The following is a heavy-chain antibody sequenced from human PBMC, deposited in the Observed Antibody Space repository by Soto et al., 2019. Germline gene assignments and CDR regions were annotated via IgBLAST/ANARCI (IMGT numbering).Heavy chain of an antibody. CDR2: IYPGDYET. CDR3: ARSPRSSPYFDY. CDR1: XXXXSXXX. Sequence: VESLKXXXXXSXXXXSXXXXAXXXXLPGKGLEWMGIIYPGDYETRYSPSFHGKVTISADRSIGTAYLQWSSLEASDSAFYFCARSPRSSPYFDYWGQGALVTVSS. D-gene: IGHD6-13*01. J-gene: IGHJ4*02. V-gene: IGHV5-51*01.